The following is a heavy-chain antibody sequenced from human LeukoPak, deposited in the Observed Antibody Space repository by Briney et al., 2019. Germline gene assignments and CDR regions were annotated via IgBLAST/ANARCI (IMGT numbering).Heavy chain of an antibody. CDR2: IYYSGTT. CDR3: ARSTAAEGPTHNWFDP. D-gene: IGHD6-13*01. V-gene: IGHV4-39*01. CDR1: GGSISSSYKY. J-gene: IGHJ5*02. Sequence: SETLSLTCTVSGGSISSSYKYWGWVRQPPGRGLEWIGSIYYSGTTYYNPSLKSRVTVSVDTSKNQFSLKLTSVTAADTAVYYCARSTAAEGPTHNWFDPWGQGTLVTVSS.